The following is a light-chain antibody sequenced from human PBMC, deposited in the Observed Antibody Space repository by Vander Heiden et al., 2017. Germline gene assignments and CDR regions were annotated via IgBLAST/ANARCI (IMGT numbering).Light chain of an antibody. V-gene: IGKV3-15*01. CDR3: QQYNNWPMET. CDR1: QSVSSN. Sequence: EIVIPHSPATLSVSPGERATLFCRASQSVSSNLAWYQQKPGQAPRLLIYGASTRATGIPARFSGSGSGTEFTLTISSLQSEDFAIYYCQQYNNWPMETFGQGTKVEVK. J-gene: IGKJ1*01. CDR2: GAS.